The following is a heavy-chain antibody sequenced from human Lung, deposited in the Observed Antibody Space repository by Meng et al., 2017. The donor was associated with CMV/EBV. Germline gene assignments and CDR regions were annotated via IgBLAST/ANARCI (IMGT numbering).Heavy chain of an antibody. J-gene: IGHJ6*02. V-gene: IGHV3-73*01. CDR3: TRRGPAAMGGMDV. D-gene: IGHD2-2*01. CDR2: IRSKANSYAT. CDR1: GFTFSGSA. Sequence: GEXXKISCAASGFTFSGSAMHWVRQASGKGLEWVGRIRSKANSYATAYAASVKGRFTISRDDSKNTAYLQMNSLKTEDTAVYYCTRRGPAAMGGMDVWGQGNXVTGAS.